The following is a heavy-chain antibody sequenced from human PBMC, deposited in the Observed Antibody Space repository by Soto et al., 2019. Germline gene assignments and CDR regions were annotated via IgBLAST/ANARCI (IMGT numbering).Heavy chain of an antibody. Sequence: GGSLRLSCAASGFTFSTYVMHWVRQAPGKGLEWVAVIWHDGSNKYYADSVKGRFTISRDNSKNTLYLQMNSLRAEDTAVYYCAREFRTGTVDYWGQGTLVTVSS. V-gene: IGHV3-33*01. D-gene: IGHD1-1*01. CDR3: AREFRTGTVDY. CDR2: IWHDGSNK. J-gene: IGHJ4*02. CDR1: GFTFSTYV.